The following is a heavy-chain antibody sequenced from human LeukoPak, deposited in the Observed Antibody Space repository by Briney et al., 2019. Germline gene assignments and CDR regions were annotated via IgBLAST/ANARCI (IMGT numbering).Heavy chain of an antibody. CDR1: GYTFTGYY. CDR3: ARSVDIVATQFDY. V-gene: IGHV1-2*02. D-gene: IGHD5-12*01. CDR2: INPNSGGT. Sequence: ASVKASCKASGYTFTGYYMHWVRQAPGQGLEWMGWINPNSGGTNYAQKFQGRVTMTRDTSISTAYMELSRLRSDDTAVYYCARSVDIVATQFDYWGQGTLVTVSS. J-gene: IGHJ4*02.